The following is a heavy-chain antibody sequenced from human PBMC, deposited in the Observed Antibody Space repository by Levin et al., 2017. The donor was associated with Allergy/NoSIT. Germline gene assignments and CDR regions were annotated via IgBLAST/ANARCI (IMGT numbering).Heavy chain of an antibody. V-gene: IGHV3-15*01. Sequence: GESLKISCAASGFTFSNAWMSWVRQAPGKGLEWVGRIKSKTDGGTTDYAAPVKGRFTISRDDSKNTLYLQMNSLKTEDTAVYYCTTGGYCSSTSCHVGGDYWGQGTLVTVSS. D-gene: IGHD2-2*01. CDR3: TTGGYCSSTSCHVGGDY. CDR1: GFTFSNAW. CDR2: IKSKTDGGTT. J-gene: IGHJ4*02.